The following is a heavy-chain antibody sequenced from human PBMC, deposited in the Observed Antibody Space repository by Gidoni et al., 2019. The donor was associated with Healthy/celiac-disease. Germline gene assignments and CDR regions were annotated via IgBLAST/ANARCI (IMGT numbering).Heavy chain of an antibody. J-gene: IGHJ4*02. Sequence: QVQLVESGGGVVQPGRSLSLSCAASGFPFSSYGMHWVRQAPGKGLEWVAVISYDGSNKYYADSVKGRFTISRDNSKNTLYLQMNSLRAEDTAVYYCAKDGGYYYDSSGPVLRSYFDYWGQGTLVTVSS. V-gene: IGHV3-30*18. CDR3: AKDGGYYYDSSGPVLRSYFDY. CDR2: ISYDGSNK. D-gene: IGHD3-22*01. CDR1: GFPFSSYG.